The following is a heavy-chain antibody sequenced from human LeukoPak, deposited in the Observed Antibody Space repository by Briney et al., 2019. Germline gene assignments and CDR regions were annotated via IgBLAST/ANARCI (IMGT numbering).Heavy chain of an antibody. CDR1: GGSVSSDTYY. Sequence: SETLSLTCTVSGGSVSSDTYYWSWIRQPPGKGLEWIGYIYYNGNTNYNSSLKSRVTISVDTSKNQFSLKLSSVTAADTAVYYCARGYYGDRYYYYGMDVWGQGTTVTVSS. CDR2: IYYNGNT. D-gene: IGHD4-17*01. CDR3: ARGYYGDRYYYYGMDV. V-gene: IGHV4-61*01. J-gene: IGHJ6*02.